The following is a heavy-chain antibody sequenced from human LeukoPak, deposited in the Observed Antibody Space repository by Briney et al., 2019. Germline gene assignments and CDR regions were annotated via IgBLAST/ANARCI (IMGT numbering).Heavy chain of an antibody. V-gene: IGHV3-11*06. CDR1: GFTFSDYY. CDR3: ARDPSSVEMAGLHNDY. J-gene: IGHJ4*02. D-gene: IGHD6-19*01. Sequence: GGSLRLSCAASGFTFSDYYMSWIRQAPGKGLEWVSYISSSSSYTNYADSVKGRFTISRDNAKNSLYLQINSLRAEDTAVYYCARDPSSVEMAGLHNDYWGQGTLVTVSS. CDR2: ISSSSSYT.